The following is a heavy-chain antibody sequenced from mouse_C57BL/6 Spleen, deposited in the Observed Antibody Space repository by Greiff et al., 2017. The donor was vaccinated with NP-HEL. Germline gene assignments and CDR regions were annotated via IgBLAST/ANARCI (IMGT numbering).Heavy chain of an antibody. CDR3: ARDGGTPFAY. J-gene: IGHJ3*01. CDR2: IDPSDSYT. D-gene: IGHD2-3*01. CDR1: GYTFTSYW. V-gene: IGHV1-59*01. Sequence: QVQLQQPGAELVRPGTSVKLSCKASGYTFTSYWMHWVKQRPGQGLEWIGVIDPSDSYTNYNQKFKGKATLTVDTSSSTAYMQLSSLTSEDSAVYYCARDGGTPFAYWGQGTLVTVSA.